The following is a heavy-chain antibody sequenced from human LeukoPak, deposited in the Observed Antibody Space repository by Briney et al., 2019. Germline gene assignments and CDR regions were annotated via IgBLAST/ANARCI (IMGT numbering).Heavy chain of an antibody. J-gene: IGHJ4*02. Sequence: PGGSLRLSCAASGFTFSSYGMHWVRQAPGKGLEWVAVISYDGSNKYYADSVKGRFTISRDNSKNTLYLQMNSLRAEDTAVYYCAKARRGVTTVTFLDYWGQGTLVTVSS. V-gene: IGHV3-30*18. CDR1: GFTFSSYG. D-gene: IGHD4-17*01. CDR3: AKARRGVTTVTFLDY. CDR2: ISYDGSNK.